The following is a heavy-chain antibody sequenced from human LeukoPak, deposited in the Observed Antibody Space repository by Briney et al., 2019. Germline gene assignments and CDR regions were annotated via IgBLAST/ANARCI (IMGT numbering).Heavy chain of an antibody. D-gene: IGHD6-6*01. Sequence: PGGSLRLSCTASGFSFSGHWMHWARQLPGKGLVWVSRISPTGSTTSYADSVKGRFTVSRDNAKNTLYLQVNNLRAEDTAVYYRARGPNSNWSGLDSWGQGTLLTVSS. CDR3: ARGPNSNWSGLDS. V-gene: IGHV3-74*01. CDR2: ISPTGSTT. CDR1: GFSFSGHW. J-gene: IGHJ4*02.